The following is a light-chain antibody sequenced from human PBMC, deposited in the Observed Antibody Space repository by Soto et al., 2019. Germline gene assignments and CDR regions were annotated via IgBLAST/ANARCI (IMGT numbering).Light chain of an antibody. CDR2: AAY. J-gene: IGKJ4*01. CDR1: QGISSY. CDR3: QQLKSYPVT. V-gene: IGKV1-9*01. Sequence: DIQLTQSPSFLSASVGDRVTITCRASQGISSYLAWYQQKPGKAPKPLIYAAYTLQSGVPSRFSGSGSGTEFTLTISSLQPEDFATYYCQQLKSYPVTFGGGTKVEIK.